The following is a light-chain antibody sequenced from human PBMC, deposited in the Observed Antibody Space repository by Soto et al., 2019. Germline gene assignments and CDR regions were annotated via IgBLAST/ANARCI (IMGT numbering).Light chain of an antibody. CDR1: QNISSW. CDR2: AAS. CDR3: QQGNSFPLT. J-gene: IGKJ4*01. V-gene: IGKV1-12*01. Sequence: DIQMTQSPSSVSASVGDRVTITCRASQNISSWLAWYQQKPGKAPKLLTYAASNLQSGVPSRFGGSGFGTDFTLTISSLQPEDFATYYCQQGNSFPLTFGGGTKVEIK.